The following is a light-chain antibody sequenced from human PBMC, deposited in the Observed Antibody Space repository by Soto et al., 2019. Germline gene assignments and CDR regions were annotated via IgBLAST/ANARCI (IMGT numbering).Light chain of an antibody. Sequence: DIVLTQSPGTLSLSPGERATLSCRASQLVVTDYLHWYQQKPGQAPRLLIYGALNRANGIPDRFSGSGSRTYFTLTISRLDPEDCAVYYCQLFGRSVTFGPGTKVDVK. V-gene: IGKV3-20*01. CDR1: QLVVTDY. CDR3: QLFGRSVT. CDR2: GAL. J-gene: IGKJ3*01.